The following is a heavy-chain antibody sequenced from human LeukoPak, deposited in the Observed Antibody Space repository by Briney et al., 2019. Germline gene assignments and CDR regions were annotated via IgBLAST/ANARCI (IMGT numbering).Heavy chain of an antibody. J-gene: IGHJ4*02. CDR3: ARRFYYDILTGYSN. D-gene: IGHD3-9*01. CDR1: GGSISSSSYY. V-gene: IGHV4-39*01. CDR2: IYYSGST. Sequence: SETLSLTCTVSGGSISSSSYYWGWIRQPPGKGLEWIGSIYYSGSTYYNPSLKSRVTISVDTSKNQFSLKLSSVTAADTAVYYCARRFYYDILTGYSNWGQGTLVTVSS.